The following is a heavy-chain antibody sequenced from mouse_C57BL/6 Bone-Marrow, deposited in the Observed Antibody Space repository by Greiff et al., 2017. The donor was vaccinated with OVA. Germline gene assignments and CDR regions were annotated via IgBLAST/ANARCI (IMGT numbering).Heavy chain of an antibody. CDR2: IYPGGGYT. V-gene: IGHV1-63*01. D-gene: IGHD1-1*01. J-gene: IGHJ2*01. Sequence: QVQLQQSGAELVRPGTSVKMSCKASGYTFTNYWIGWAKQRPGHGLEWIGDIYPGGGYTNYNEKFKGKATLTADKSSSTAYMQFSSLTSEDSAIYYCFYGSSYYFDYWAKAPLSQSPQ. CDR1: GYTFTNYW. CDR3: FYGSSYYFDY.